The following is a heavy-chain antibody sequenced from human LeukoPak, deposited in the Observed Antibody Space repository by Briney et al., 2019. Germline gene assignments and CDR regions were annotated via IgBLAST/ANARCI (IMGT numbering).Heavy chain of an antibody. Sequence: PGGSLRLSCAASGFTFNYYNMNWVRQAPGKALEWVSSITSSGAYIFYADSVKGRFTISRDNAKNSLYLQMNSLRAEDTAVYYCARADWDTAMIDYWGQGTLVTVSS. CDR3: ARADWDTAMIDY. V-gene: IGHV3-21*01. D-gene: IGHD5-18*01. CDR1: GFTFNYYN. CDR2: ITSSGAYI. J-gene: IGHJ4*02.